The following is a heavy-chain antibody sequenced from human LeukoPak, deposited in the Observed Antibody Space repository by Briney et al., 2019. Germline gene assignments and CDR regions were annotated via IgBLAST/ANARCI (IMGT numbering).Heavy chain of an antibody. Sequence: GESLKISCKGSGYIFSNFWIAWVRQVPGKGLEWMGIIYPGDSDTRYSPSFQGQVTISVDKSISTAYLQWSSLTASDTAMYYCRRQEHPADEVEYWGQGTLVTVSS. CDR2: IYPGDSDT. V-gene: IGHV5-51*01. CDR1: GYIFSNFW. J-gene: IGHJ4*02. CDR3: RRQEHPADEVEY. D-gene: IGHD1-26*01.